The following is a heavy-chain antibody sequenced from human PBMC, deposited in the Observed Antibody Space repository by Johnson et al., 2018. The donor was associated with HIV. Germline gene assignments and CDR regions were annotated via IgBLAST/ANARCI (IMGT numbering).Heavy chain of an antibody. V-gene: IGHV3-66*01. Sequence: VQLVESGGDLVQSGGSLRLSCAVSGISVSVNYMSWVRQAPGKGLEWVSLIDSGGTTNYEDSVKGRFTISRNDSKNTLYLQMNSLRAEDTAVYDCATSLTGTRPFDIWGQGTMVTVSS. D-gene: IGHD1-7*01. CDR1: GISVSVNY. CDR2: IDSGGTT. J-gene: IGHJ3*02. CDR3: ATSLTGTRPFDI.